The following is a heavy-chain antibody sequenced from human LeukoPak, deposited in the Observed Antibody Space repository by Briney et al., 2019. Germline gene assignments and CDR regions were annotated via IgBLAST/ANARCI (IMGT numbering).Heavy chain of an antibody. Sequence: ASVKVSCKASGYTFTSYSISWVRQAPGQGLEWMGWINPNSGGTNYAQKFQGRVTMTRDTSISTAYMELSRLRSDDTAVYYCARALPTMVRGLDVWGQGTTVTVSS. CDR1: GYTFTSYS. J-gene: IGHJ6*02. CDR3: ARALPTMVRGLDV. D-gene: IGHD3-10*01. CDR2: INPNSGGT. V-gene: IGHV1-2*02.